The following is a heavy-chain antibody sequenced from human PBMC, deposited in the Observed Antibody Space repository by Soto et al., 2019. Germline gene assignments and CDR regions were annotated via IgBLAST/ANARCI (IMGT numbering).Heavy chain of an antibody. CDR3: ARVDYGDYPWFDP. J-gene: IGHJ5*02. Sequence: QVQLQESGPGLVKPLDTLSLTCSVSGGSVSSHLYYWGWIRQPPGNGLEWIANVYYNGSTNYNPSLKRRVTISLDTSKNQFSLKLSSVTAADTAVYYWARVDYGDYPWFDPWGQGTPVTVSS. CDR2: VYYNGST. V-gene: IGHV4-61*01. D-gene: IGHD4-17*01. CDR1: GGSVSSHLYY.